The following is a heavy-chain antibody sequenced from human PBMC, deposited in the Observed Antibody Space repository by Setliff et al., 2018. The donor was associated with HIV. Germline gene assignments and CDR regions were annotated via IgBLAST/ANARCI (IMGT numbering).Heavy chain of an antibody. CDR3: ARDEWLLDWSFDL. D-gene: IGHD3-3*01. V-gene: IGHV4-4*07. J-gene: IGHJ2*01. CDR2: IYTSGST. Sequence: PSETLSLTCTVSGGSISSYYWSWIRQPAGRGLEWIGRIYTSGSTNYNPSLKSRVTMSVDTSKNQFSLKLSSVTAADTAVYYCARDEWLLDWSFDLWGRGTLVTVSS. CDR1: GGSISSYY.